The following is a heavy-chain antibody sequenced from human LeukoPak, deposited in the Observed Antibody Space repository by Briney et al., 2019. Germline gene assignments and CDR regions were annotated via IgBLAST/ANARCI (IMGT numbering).Heavy chain of an antibody. CDR1: GGSISSYY. J-gene: IGHJ5*02. V-gene: IGHV4-59*01. CDR2: IYYSGST. CDR3: ARDRISSWYNWFDP. D-gene: IGHD6-13*01. Sequence: SETLSLTCTVSGGSISSYYWSWIRQPPGKGLEWIGYIYYSGSTNYNPSLKSRVTISVDTSKNQFSLKLSSVTAADTAVYYCARDRISSWYNWFDPRGQGTLVTVSS.